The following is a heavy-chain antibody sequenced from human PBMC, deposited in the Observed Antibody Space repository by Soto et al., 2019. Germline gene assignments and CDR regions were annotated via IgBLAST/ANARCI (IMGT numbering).Heavy chain of an antibody. CDR1: GFTLSSYG. V-gene: IGHV3-30*18. Sequence: LRLSCAASGFTLSSYGMHWVRQAPGKGLEWVAVISYDGSNKYYADSVKGRFTISRDNSKNTLYLQMNSLRAEDTAVYYCAKDLMAVAGDYYYYAMDAWAQGTTVTVSS. J-gene: IGHJ6*02. CDR2: ISYDGSNK. D-gene: IGHD6-19*01. CDR3: AKDLMAVAGDYYYYAMDA.